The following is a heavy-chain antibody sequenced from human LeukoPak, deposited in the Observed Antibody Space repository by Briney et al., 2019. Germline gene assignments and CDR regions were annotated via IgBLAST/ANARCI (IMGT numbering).Heavy chain of an antibody. J-gene: IGHJ4*02. V-gene: IGHV3-15*01. CDR1: GLTFSDAW. Sequence: GGSLRLSCAVSGLTFSDAWMSWVRQAPGKGLEWVGRIKSKTHGGTTDYAAPVKGRFTISRDDSKNTLYLQMNSLKTEDTAVYYCTTDYVWGTYRYFDYWGQGTLVTVSS. CDR3: TTDYVWGTYRYFDY. CDR2: IKSKTHGGTT. D-gene: IGHD3-16*02.